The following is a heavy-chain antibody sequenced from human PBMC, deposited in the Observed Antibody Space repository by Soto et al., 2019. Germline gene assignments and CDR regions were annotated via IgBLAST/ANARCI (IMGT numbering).Heavy chain of an antibody. J-gene: IGHJ4*02. D-gene: IGHD6-13*01. CDR3: AIRTAAGAFDY. CDR1: GFTFSSYS. Sequence: PGGSLRLSCAASGFTFSSYSMNWVRQAPGKGLEWVSYISSSSSTIYYADSVKGRFTISRDNAKNSLYLQMNSLRAEDTAVYYCAIRTAAGAFDYWGQGTLVTVSS. V-gene: IGHV3-48*01. CDR2: ISSSSSTI.